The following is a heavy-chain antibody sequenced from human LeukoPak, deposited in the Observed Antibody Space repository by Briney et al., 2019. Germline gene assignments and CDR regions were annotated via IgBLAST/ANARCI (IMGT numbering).Heavy chain of an antibody. CDR3: ARVRITMTVVVITLADY. CDR1: GYTFTSYG. CDR2: ISAYNGNT. V-gene: IGHV1-18*01. Sequence: ASVKVSCKASGYTFTSYGISWVRQAPGQGLEWMGWISAYNGNTNYAQGLQGRVTLTTDTSTSTAYMELRSLRSDDTAVYYCARVRITMTVVVITLADYWGQGTLVTVSS. D-gene: IGHD3-22*01. J-gene: IGHJ4*02.